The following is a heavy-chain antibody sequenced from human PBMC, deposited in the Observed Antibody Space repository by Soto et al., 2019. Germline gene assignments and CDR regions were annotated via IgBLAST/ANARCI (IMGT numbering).Heavy chain of an antibody. Sequence: PGGSLRLSCAASGFTFSSYGMHWVRQAPGKGLEWVAVIWYDGSNKYYADSVKGRFTISRDNSKNTLYLQMNSLRAEDTAVYYCARDPRENYGLYYYYGMDVWGQGTTVTVSS. J-gene: IGHJ6*02. CDR1: GFTFSSYG. CDR2: IWYDGSNK. V-gene: IGHV3-33*01. CDR3: ARDPRENYGLYYYYGMDV. D-gene: IGHD1-7*01.